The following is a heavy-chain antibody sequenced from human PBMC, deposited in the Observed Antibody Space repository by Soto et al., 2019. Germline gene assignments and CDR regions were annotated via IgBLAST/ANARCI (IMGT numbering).Heavy chain of an antibody. V-gene: IGHV1-69*02. J-gene: IGHJ3*02. CDR2: IIPILGIA. Sequence: QVQLVQSGAEVKKPGSSVKVSCKASGGTFSSYTISWVRQAPGQGLEWMGRIIPILGIANYAQKFQGRVTITADKSTSTAYMELSSLRSEDTAVYYCARVWDYYDSSGYYSNGAFDIWGQGTMVTVSS. CDR1: GGTFSSYT. D-gene: IGHD3-22*01. CDR3: ARVWDYYDSSGYYSNGAFDI.